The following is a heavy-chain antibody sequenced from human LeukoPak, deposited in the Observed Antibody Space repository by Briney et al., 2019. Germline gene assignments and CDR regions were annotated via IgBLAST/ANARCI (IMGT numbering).Heavy chain of an antibody. CDR2: IRYDGSNK. CDR1: GFTFSSYG. Sequence: PGGSLRLSCAASGFTFSSYGMHWVRQAPGKGLEWVAFIRYDGSNKYYADSVKGRFTISRDNSKNTLYLQMNSLRAEDTAVYYCARADGYNLGFDYWGQGTLVTVSS. J-gene: IGHJ4*02. CDR3: ARADGYNLGFDY. V-gene: IGHV3-30*02. D-gene: IGHD5-24*01.